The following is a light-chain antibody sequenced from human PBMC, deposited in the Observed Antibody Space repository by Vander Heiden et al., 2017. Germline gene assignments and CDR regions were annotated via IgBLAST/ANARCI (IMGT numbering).Light chain of an antibody. Sequence: DIVMTQSPDSLAVSLGERATINCKSSQSVLYSSKNKNYLAWYQRKPGQPPKLLIYWASTRESGVPDRFSGSGSGTDFTLTISSLQAEDVAVYFCQQYYTTPLTFGGGTKVEIK. CDR2: WAS. CDR1: QSVLYSSKNKNY. J-gene: IGKJ4*01. CDR3: QQYYTTPLT. V-gene: IGKV4-1*01.